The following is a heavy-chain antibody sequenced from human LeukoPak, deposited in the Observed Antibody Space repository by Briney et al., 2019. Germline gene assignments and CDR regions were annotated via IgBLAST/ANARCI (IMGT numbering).Heavy chain of an antibody. CDR3: ARSVAPAARLDY. CDR1: GFTFSSFG. D-gene: IGHD2-2*01. CDR2: VSSGSHTI. J-gene: IGHJ4*02. Sequence: GGSLRLSCAASGFTFSSFGMNWVRQAPGKGLEWVSYVSSGSHTIYYADSVKGRFTISRDNAKNSLYLQTISLRDEDTAVYYCARSVAPAARLDYWGQGTLVTVSS. V-gene: IGHV3-48*02.